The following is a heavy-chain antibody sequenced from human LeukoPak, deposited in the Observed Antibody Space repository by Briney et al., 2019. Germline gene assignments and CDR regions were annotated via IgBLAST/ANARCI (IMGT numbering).Heavy chain of an antibody. Sequence: GGSLRLSCAASGFTFSDYYMSWIRQAPGRGLEWVSYISRSGSTIYHTDSVKGRFTISRDNAKNSLYLQMNSLRAEDTAVYYCARGADRATDAFDIWGQGTMVTVSS. CDR3: ARGADRATDAFDI. CDR1: GFTFSDYY. CDR2: ISRSGSTI. J-gene: IGHJ3*02. D-gene: IGHD3-22*01. V-gene: IGHV3-11*04.